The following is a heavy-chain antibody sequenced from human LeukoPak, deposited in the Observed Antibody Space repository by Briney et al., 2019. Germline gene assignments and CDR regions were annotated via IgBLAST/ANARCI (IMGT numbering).Heavy chain of an antibody. Sequence: PGGSLRLSCAASGFTFSSYAMSWVRQAPGRGLEWVSGISGSGGRIYYADSVKGRFTISRDNSKNTLYLQMNSLRAEDTAVYYCAEDPGYCSSTNCYIGGFDYWGQGTLATVSS. D-gene: IGHD2-2*02. V-gene: IGHV3-23*01. CDR1: GFTFSSYA. CDR3: AEDPGYCSSTNCYIGGFDY. CDR2: ISGSGGRI. J-gene: IGHJ4*02.